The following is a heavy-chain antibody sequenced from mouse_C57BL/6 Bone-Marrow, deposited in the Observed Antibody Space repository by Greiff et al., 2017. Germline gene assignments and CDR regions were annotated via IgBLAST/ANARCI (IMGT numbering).Heavy chain of an antibody. V-gene: IGHV5-6*01. D-gene: IGHD4-1*01. CDR3: ARLQTGTAWFAY. Sequence: VQLKESGGDLVKPGGSLKLSCAASGFTFSSYGMSWVRQTPDKRLEWVATISSGGSYTYYPDSVKGRFTISRDNAKNTLYLQMSSLKSEDTAMYYCARLQTGTAWFAYWGQGTLVTVSA. J-gene: IGHJ3*01. CDR1: GFTFSSYG. CDR2: ISSGGSYT.